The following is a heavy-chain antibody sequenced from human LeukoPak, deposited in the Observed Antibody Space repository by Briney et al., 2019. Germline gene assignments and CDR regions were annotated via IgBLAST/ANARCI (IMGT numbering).Heavy chain of an antibody. CDR1: GASISSGSYS. V-gene: IGHV4-30-2*01. D-gene: IGHD3/OR15-3a*01. Sequence: PSETLSLTCAVSGASISSGSYSWSWIRQPPGKGLEWIGYIYHSGSTYDNSSLSSRVTITVDRSKNQFSLKRSSVTAADTAVYYCARSGYYTVGTFDIWGQGTMVTVSS. CDR2: IYHSGST. J-gene: IGHJ3*02. CDR3: ARSGYYTVGTFDI.